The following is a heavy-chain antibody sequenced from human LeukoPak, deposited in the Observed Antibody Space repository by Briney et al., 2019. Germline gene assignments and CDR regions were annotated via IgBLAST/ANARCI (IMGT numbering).Heavy chain of an antibody. J-gene: IGHJ4*02. CDR3: ARVMTTTPGAYDY. Sequence: SETLSLTCAVSGGSFTGYYWSWIRQSPGKGLEWIGEISHAGSTTYNPSLKSRVIISLDTSKNHVSLSLSSLTAADTAVYYCARVMTTTPGAYDYWGQGALVTVSP. CDR2: ISHAGST. V-gene: IGHV4-34*01. CDR1: GGSFTGYY. D-gene: IGHD4-11*01.